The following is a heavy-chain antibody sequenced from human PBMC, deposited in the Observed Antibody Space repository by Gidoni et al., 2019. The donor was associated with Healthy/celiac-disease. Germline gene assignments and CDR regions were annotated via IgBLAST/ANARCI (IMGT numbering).Heavy chain of an antibody. D-gene: IGHD3-3*01. J-gene: IGHJ6*02. CDR1: GFTFSSYG. Sequence: QVQLVESGGGVVQPGRSLRLSCAASGFTFSSYGMHWVRQAPGKGLEWVAVIWYDGSNKYYADSVKGRFTISRDNSKNTLYLQMNSLRAEDTAVYYCARDLWSGDSYYYYGMDVWGQGTTVTVSS. CDR3: ARDLWSGDSYYYYGMDV. V-gene: IGHV3-33*01. CDR2: IWYDGSNK.